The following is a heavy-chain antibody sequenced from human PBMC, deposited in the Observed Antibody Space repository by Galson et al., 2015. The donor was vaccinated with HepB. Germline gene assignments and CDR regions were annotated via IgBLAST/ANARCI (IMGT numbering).Heavy chain of an antibody. V-gene: IGHV1-24*01. CDR3: ATDLRYFDSLDY. J-gene: IGHJ4*02. Sequence: SVKVSCKVSGYTLTELSMHWVRQAPGKGLEWMGGFDPEDGETIYAQKFQGRVTMTEDTSTDTAYMELSSLRSEDTAVYYCATDLRYFDSLDYWGQGTLVTVSS. CDR2: FDPEDGET. D-gene: IGHD3-9*01. CDR1: GYTLTELS.